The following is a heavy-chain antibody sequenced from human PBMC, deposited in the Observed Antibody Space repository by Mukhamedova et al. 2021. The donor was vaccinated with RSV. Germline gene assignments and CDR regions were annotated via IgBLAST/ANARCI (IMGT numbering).Heavy chain of an antibody. CDR3: ARDQGRGWRFWYFDL. Sequence: GLEWIGRVYPSGLTNYNPSLQGRVTISVDTSKNQFSLNLDSVTAADTAVYYCARDQGRGWRFWYFDLWGRGTLVTVSS. J-gene: IGHJ2*01. CDR2: VYPSGLT. D-gene: IGHD6-19*01. V-gene: IGHV4-61*02.